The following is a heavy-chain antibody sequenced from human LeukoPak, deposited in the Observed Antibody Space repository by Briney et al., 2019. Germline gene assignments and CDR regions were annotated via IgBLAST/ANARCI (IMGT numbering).Heavy chain of an antibody. J-gene: IGHJ4*02. CDR2: IIPILGIA. CDR3: ARYPMQSEGSGVTFDY. Sequence: SVKVSCKASGGTFSSYAISWVRQAPGQGLEWMGRIIPILGIANYAQKFQGRVTITADKSTSTAYMELSSLRSEDTAVYYCARYPMQSEGSGVTFDYWGQGTLVTVSS. D-gene: IGHD3-3*01. V-gene: IGHV1-69*04. CDR1: GGTFSSYA.